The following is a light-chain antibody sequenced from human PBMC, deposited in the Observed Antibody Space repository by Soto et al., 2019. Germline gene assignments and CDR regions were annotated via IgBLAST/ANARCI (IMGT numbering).Light chain of an antibody. CDR3: QQYYSTLLT. J-gene: IGKJ3*01. CDR1: QSVLYSSNNKNY. V-gene: IGKV4-1*01. CDR2: WAS. Sequence: DIVMTQSPDSLAVSLGERATINCKSSQSVLYSSNNKNYLAWYQQKPGQPPKLLIYWASTRESGVPDRFSGSGSETDFTLTISSLQAEDVAVYYCQQYYSTLLTFGPGTKVDIK.